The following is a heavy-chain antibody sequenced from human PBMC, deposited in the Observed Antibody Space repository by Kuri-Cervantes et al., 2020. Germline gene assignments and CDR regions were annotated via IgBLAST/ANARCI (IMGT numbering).Heavy chain of an antibody. Sequence: GESLKISCAASGFTFSNYWMHWVRQAPGKGLVWVARINTDGSYRNYTDSVKGRFTISRDNADNTLYLQMNSLRAEDTAVYYCTRDSYDSLRYYGMDVWGQGTTVTVSS. J-gene: IGHJ6*02. D-gene: IGHD3-3*01. CDR1: GFTFSNYW. CDR3: TRDSYDSLRYYGMDV. V-gene: IGHV3-74*01. CDR2: INTDGSYR.